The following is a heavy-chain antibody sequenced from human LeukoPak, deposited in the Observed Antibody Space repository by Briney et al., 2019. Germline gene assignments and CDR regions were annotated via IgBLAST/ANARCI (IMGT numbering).Heavy chain of an antibody. J-gene: IGHJ2*01. CDR2: ITASGTAM. CDR1: GFTFSSYS. Sequence: GGSLRLSCAASGFTFSSYSMNWVRQAPGKGLEWVSHITASGTAMFYADSVKGRFIISRDNSKNTLYLQINSLRAEDTAVYYCATVGPLEWYFDLWGRGTLVIVSS. V-gene: IGHV3-48*01. D-gene: IGHD4-17*01. CDR3: ATVGPLEWYFDL.